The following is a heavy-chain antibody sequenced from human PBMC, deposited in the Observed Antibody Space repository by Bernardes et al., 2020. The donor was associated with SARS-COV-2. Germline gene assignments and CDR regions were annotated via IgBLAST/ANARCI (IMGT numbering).Heavy chain of an antibody. CDR2: IYSGGST. V-gene: IGHV3-53*01. CDR3: ASLDPDYDFWSGYWIY. Sequence: GGSLRLSCAASGFTVSSNYMSWVRQAPGKGLEWVSVIYSGGSTYYADSVKGRFTISRDNSKNTLYLQMNSLRVEDTAVYYCASLDPDYDFWSGYWIYWGQGTLVTVSS. D-gene: IGHD3-3*01. J-gene: IGHJ4*02. CDR1: GFTVSSNY.